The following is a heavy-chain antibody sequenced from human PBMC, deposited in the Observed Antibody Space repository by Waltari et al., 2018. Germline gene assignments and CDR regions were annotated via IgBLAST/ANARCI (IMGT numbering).Heavy chain of an antibody. D-gene: IGHD2-15*01. CDR2: IFGGGET. Sequence: EGLLLQSEGGLIQPGGSLRLSCAVPGLAVRHNYLSWVRHAPGRGLEWVAVIFGGGETYYSDSVRGRFTISKDTSENTVYLQMNSLRVDDTAVYYCASHCPSGRCFRWFYYDSWGQGTLVTVSS. V-gene: IGHV3-53*01. J-gene: IGHJ4*02. CDR3: ASHCPSGRCFRWFYYDS. CDR1: GLAVRHNY.